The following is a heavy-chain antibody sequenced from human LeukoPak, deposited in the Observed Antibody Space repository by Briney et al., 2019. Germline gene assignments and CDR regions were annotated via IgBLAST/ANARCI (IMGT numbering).Heavy chain of an antibody. CDR2: IYPGDSDT. D-gene: IGHD3-22*01. Sequence: GESQKISCKGSGYRFTTYWIAWVRQMPGKGLEWMGIIYPGDSDTRYSPSFQGQVTISADKSITTAYLQWSSLKASDTAMYYCARLYDSTGYYYTYAMDVWGQGTTVTVSS. V-gene: IGHV5-51*01. CDR1: GYRFTTYW. J-gene: IGHJ6*02. CDR3: ARLYDSTGYYYTYAMDV.